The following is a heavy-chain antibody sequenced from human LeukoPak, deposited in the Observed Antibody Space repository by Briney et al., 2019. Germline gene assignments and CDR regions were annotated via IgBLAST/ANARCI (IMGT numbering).Heavy chain of an antibody. CDR3: ARERDGRFFDY. J-gene: IGHJ4*02. CDR2: INQDGSEK. Sequence: GGSLRLSCAVSGLRFGSFWMSWVRQAPGKGLEWVANINQDGSEKYFVDSARGRFTISRDNSKNSLHLQMNTLRAEDTAVYYCARERDGRFFDYWGQGTLVTVSS. V-gene: IGHV3-7*01. D-gene: IGHD5-24*01. CDR1: GLRFGSFW.